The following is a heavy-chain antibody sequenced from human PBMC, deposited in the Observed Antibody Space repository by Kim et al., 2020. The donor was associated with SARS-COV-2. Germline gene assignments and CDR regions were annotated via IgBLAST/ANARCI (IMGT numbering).Heavy chain of an antibody. D-gene: IGHD5-12*01. CDR3: VKGAWLDY. V-gene: IGHV3-23*01. J-gene: IGHJ4*02. CDR2: DDNT. Sequence: DDNTYYAKSVKGRFTVAGERARNMLYWQINSLRADDTAVYYCVKGAWLDYWGPGTLVTVSS.